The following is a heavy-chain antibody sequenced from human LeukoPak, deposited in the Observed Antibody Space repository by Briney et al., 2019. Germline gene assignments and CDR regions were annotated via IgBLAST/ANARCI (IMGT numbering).Heavy chain of an antibody. V-gene: IGHV1-24*01. J-gene: IGHJ3*02. D-gene: IGHD4-17*01. CDR2: FDPEDGEA. Sequence: GASVKVSCKVSGYTLTELSMHWVRQAPGKGLEWMGGFDPEDGEAIYAQPLQGRVTMTEDTSSDTAYMVLSSLRSEDTAVYYCATRNFGDYGAFDIWGQGTMVTVSS. CDR1: GYTLTELS. CDR3: ATRNFGDYGAFDI.